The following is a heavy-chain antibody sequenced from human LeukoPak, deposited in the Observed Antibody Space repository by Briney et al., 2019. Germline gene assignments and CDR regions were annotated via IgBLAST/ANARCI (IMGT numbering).Heavy chain of an antibody. CDR3: ARDAYGSGSY. D-gene: IGHD3-10*01. CDR2: IIPIFGTA. V-gene: IGHV1-69*13. Sequence: ASVKVSCKASGGTFSSHAISWVRQAPGQGLEWMGGIIPIFGTANYAQKFQGRVTITADESTSTAYMELSSLRSEDTAVCYCARDAYGSGSYWGQGTLVTVSS. CDR1: GGTFSSHA. J-gene: IGHJ4*02.